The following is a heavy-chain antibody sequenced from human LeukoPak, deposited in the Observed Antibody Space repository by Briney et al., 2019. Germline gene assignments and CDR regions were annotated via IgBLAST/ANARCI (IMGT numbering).Heavy chain of an antibody. D-gene: IGHD6-13*01. J-gene: IGHJ4*02. V-gene: IGHV4-34*01. CDR3: AREGRSAAALEY. Sequence: PSETLSLTCAVSGESFTTHYWSWIRQPPGKRLEWIGEINHSGTTNYNPSLKSRVTMSVDTSKKQFSLNLTYVTAADTAVYYCAREGRSAAALEYWGQGTLVTVSS. CDR2: INHSGTT. CDR1: GESFTTHY.